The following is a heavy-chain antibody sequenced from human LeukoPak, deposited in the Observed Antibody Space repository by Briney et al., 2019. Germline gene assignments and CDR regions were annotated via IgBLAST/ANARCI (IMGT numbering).Heavy chain of an antibody. V-gene: IGHV4-59*01. Sequence: KPSETLSLTCTVSGASISSYYWSWIRQPPGKGLEWIASRHYRGTTNYNPSLESRVTISVDTSRKQFSLKLSSVTAADTAVYYCARDRAWNYFDYWGQGTLVTVSS. D-gene: IGHD3-3*01. CDR1: GASISSYY. CDR3: ARDRAWNYFDY. J-gene: IGHJ4*02. CDR2: RHYRGTT.